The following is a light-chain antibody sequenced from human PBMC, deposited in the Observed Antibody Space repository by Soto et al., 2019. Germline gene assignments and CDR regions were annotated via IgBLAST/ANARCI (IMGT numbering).Light chain of an antibody. V-gene: IGKV3D-15*01. J-gene: IGKJ2*01. CDR1: QSVSRS. CDR3: QQYSNRYT. Sequence: EIVMRQSPATLYVSPGERATLSCRASQSVSRSLAWYQHKPGQAPRLLIYGTHIRTTAIPARFSASGSGTEFTFTISSLQYEDFAAYYCQQYSNRYTFGQGTKLEIK. CDR2: GTH.